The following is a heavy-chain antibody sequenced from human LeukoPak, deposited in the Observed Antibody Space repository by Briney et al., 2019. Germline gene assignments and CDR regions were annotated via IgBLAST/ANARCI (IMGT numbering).Heavy chain of an antibody. J-gene: IGHJ3*02. Sequence: GASVKVSCKASGGTFSSYAMHWVRQAPGQRLEWMGWINAGNGNTKYSQKFQGRVTITRDTSASTAYMELSSLRSEDTAVYYCARDQPLWSDAFDIWGQGTMVTVSS. CDR3: ARDQPLWSDAFDI. D-gene: IGHD3-10*01. CDR2: INAGNGNT. CDR1: GGTFSSYA. V-gene: IGHV1-3*01.